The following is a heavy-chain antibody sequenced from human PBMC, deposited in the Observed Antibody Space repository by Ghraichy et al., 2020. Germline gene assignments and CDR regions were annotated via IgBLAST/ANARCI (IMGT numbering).Heavy chain of an antibody. CDR1: GFSLKTTGAG. CDR3: VSGSRAYTYLGDPSYGVDV. J-gene: IGHJ6*02. V-gene: IGHV2-5*04. CDR2: IYWDDDK. D-gene: IGHD5-18*01. Sequence: SGPTLVKPTQTLTLTCTFSGFSLKTTGAGVGWVRQPPGKALECLAVIYWDDDKHYRPSLSGRLTITKDTSKNQVVLTMTDLDPVDTGTYYCVSGSRAYTYLGDPSYGVDVWGRGTTVTVSS.